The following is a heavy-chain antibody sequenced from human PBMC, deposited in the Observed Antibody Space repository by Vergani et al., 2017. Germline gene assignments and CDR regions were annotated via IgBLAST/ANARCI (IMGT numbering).Heavy chain of an antibody. V-gene: IGHV1-69*01. J-gene: IGHJ6*03. Sequence: QVQLVQSGAEVKKPGSSVKVSCKASGGTFSSYAISWVRQAPGQGLEWMGGIIPIFGTANYAQKFQGRVTITADECTGTAYMELSSLRSEDTAVYYCARGRYVGARAPPKYYYYVDVWGKGTTVTVSS. CDR1: GGTFSSYA. D-gene: IGHD1-26*01. CDR2: IIPIFGTA. CDR3: ARGRYVGARAPPKYYYYVDV.